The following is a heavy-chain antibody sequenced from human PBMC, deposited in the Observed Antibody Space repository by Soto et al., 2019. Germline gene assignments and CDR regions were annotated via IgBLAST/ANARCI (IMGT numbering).Heavy chain of an antibody. CDR3: ARSPLEITIFGVAHNWFDP. Sequence: QVQLVQSGAEVKKPGASVKFSCKASGYTFTSYGISWVRQAPGQGLEGMGWISAYNGNTNYAQKLQGRVTMTTDTATSTAYMELRSLRSDDTAVYYCARSPLEITIFGVAHNWFDPWGQGTLVTVSS. V-gene: IGHV1-18*01. CDR2: ISAYNGNT. J-gene: IGHJ5*02. D-gene: IGHD3-3*01. CDR1: GYTFTSYG.